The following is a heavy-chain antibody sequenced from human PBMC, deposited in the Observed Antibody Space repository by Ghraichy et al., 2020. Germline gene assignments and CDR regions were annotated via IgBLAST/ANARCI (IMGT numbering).Heavy chain of an antibody. CDR2: ISSSSSYI. CDR3: ARDLALITIFGVVQYYYGMDV. CDR1: GFTFSSYS. D-gene: IGHD3-3*01. Sequence: GGSLRLSCAASGFTFSSYSMNWVRQAPGKGLEWVSSISSSSSYIYYADSVKGRFTISRDNAKNLLYLQMNSLRAEDTAVYYCARDLALITIFGVVQYYYGMDVWGQGTTVTVSS. J-gene: IGHJ6*02. V-gene: IGHV3-21*01.